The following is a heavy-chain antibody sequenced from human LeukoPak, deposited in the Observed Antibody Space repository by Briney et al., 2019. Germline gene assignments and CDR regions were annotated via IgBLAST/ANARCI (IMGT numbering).Heavy chain of an antibody. D-gene: IGHD6-19*01. CDR1: GYTFTGYY. CDR2: INPNSGGT. Sequence: VASVTVSCKASGYTFTGYYMHWVRQAPGQGLEWMGWINPNSGGTNYAQKFQGRVTMTRDTSISTAYMELSRLRSDDTAVYYCARDLDSSGWYRKGSWFDPWGQGTLVTVSS. V-gene: IGHV1-2*02. J-gene: IGHJ5*02. CDR3: ARDLDSSGWYRKGSWFDP.